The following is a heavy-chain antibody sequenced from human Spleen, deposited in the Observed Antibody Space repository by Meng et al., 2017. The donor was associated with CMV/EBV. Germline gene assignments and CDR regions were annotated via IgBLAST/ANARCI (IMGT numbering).Heavy chain of an antibody. CDR2: INPKSGGT. J-gene: IGHJ6*02. Sequence: ASVKVSCKASGYSFIGNYIHWVRLAPGQGLEWMGWINPKSGGTDYAQKFQGRVTMTTDTSMSTAYMELRSLRSDDTAVYYCARRSSSKGARYYYGMDVWGQGTTVTVSS. CDR3: ARRSSSKGARYYYGMDV. D-gene: IGHD6-6*01. V-gene: IGHV1-2*02. CDR1: GYSFIGNY.